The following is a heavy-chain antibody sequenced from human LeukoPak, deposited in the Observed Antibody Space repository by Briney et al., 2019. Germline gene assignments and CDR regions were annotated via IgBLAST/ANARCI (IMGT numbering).Heavy chain of an antibody. CDR1: GYTFTGYY. V-gene: IGHV1-2*06. CDR2: INPNSGGT. CDR3: ARGGRWLQSGSFDY. J-gene: IGHJ4*02. Sequence: ASVKVSRKASGYTFTGYYMHWVRQAPGQGLEWMGRINPNSGGTNYAQKFQGRVTMTRDTSISTAYMELSRLRSDDTAVYYCARGGRWLQSGSFDYWGQGTLVTVSS. D-gene: IGHD5-24*01.